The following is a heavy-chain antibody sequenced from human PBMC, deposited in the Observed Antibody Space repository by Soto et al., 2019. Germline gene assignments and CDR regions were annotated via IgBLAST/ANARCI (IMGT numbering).Heavy chain of an antibody. D-gene: IGHD6-13*01. CDR3: ARGIAAAATGWFDP. V-gene: IGHV1-2*02. Sequence: GASVKVSCKASGYTFTGYYMHWVLQAPGQGLEWMGWINPNSGGTNYAQKFQGRVTMTRDTSISTAYMELSRLRSDDTAVYYCARGIAAAATGWFDPWGQGTLVTVSS. CDR1: GYTFTGYY. CDR2: INPNSGGT. J-gene: IGHJ5*02.